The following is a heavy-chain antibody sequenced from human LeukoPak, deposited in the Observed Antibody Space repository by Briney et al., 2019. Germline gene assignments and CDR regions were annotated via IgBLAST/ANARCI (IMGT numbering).Heavy chain of an antibody. CDR3: TTDFAGSYYYYGMDV. V-gene: IGHV3-15*01. CDR1: GFTFSNAW. D-gene: IGHD1-26*01. J-gene: IGHJ6*02. CDR2: IKSKTDGGTT. Sequence: GGSLRLSCAASGFTFSNAWMSWVRQAPGKGLEWVGRIKSKTDGGTTDYAAPVKGRFTISRDDSKNTLYLQMNSLKTEVTAVYYCTTDFAGSYYYYGMDVWGQGTTVTVSS.